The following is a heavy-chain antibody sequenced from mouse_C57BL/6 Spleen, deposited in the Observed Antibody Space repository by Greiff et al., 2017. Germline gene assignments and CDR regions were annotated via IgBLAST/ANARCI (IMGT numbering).Heavy chain of an antibody. V-gene: IGHV1-7*01. CDR2: INPSSGYT. CDR1: GYTFTSYW. D-gene: IGHD1-1*02. J-gene: IGHJ3*01. CDR3: APLWEGFAY. Sequence: QVQLKQSGAELAKPGASVKLSCKASGYTFTSYWMHWVKQRPGQGLEWIGYINPSSGYTKYNQKFKDKATLTADKSSSTAYMQLSSLAYEDSAVYYGAPLWEGFAYWGQGTLVTVSA.